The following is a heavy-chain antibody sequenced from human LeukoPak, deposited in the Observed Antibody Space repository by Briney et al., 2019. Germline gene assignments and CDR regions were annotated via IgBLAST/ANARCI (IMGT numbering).Heavy chain of an antibody. CDR1: NGSISTYY. J-gene: IGHJ4*02. CDR2: ISYGGAT. V-gene: IGHV4-59*08. D-gene: IGHD1-26*01. CDR3: ARHGGTLDYFDS. Sequence: PLGTLSLTCSVSNGSISTYYWSWIRQSPGKGLEWIGYISYGGATTYNPSLKRRVTISVDSPKNHFSLRLTSLTAADTALYYCARHGGTLDYFDSWGPGFLVTVSS.